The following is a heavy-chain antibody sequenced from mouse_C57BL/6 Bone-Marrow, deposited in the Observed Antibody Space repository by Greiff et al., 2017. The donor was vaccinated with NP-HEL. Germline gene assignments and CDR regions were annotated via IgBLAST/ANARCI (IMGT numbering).Heavy chain of an antibody. J-gene: IGHJ2*01. D-gene: IGHD4-1*01. CDR1: GYAFTNYL. CDR3: ARLNWDDYFDY. V-gene: IGHV1-54*01. Sequence: VKLMESGAELVRPGTSVKVSCKASGYAFTNYLIEWVKQRPGQGLEWIGVINPGSGGTNYNEKFKGKATLTADKSSSTAYMQLSSLTSEDSAVYFCARLNWDDYFDYWGQGTTLTVSS. CDR2: INPGSGGT.